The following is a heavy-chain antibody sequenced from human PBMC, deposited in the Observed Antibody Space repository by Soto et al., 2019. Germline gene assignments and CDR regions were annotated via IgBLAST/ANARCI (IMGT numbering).Heavy chain of an antibody. CDR1: GGTFSSYA. Sequence: QVQLVQSGAEVKKPGSSVKVSCKASGGTFSSYAISWVRQAPGQGLEWRGGIIPIFGTANYAQKFQCRVTITADESTSTAYMELSSVISEDTAVYYCARGNTSNDISGYSLWSFHYWVHGTLVTVSS. V-gene: IGHV1-69*01. CDR3: ARGNTSNDISGYSLWSFHY. D-gene: IGHD3-22*01. J-gene: IGHJ4*01. CDR2: IIPIFGTA.